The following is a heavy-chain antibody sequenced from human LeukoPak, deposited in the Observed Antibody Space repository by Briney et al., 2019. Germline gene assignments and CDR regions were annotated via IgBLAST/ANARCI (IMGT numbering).Heavy chain of an antibody. V-gene: IGHV4-34*01. J-gene: IGHJ3*02. Sequence: PSETLSLTCTVSGGSIVGYYWSWIRQPPGKGLEWIGEINHSGSTNYNPSLKSRVTISVDTSKNQFSLKLSSVTAADTAVYYCARVADDAFDIWGQGTMVTVSS. CDR1: GGSIVGYY. CDR2: INHSGST. CDR3: ARVADDAFDI.